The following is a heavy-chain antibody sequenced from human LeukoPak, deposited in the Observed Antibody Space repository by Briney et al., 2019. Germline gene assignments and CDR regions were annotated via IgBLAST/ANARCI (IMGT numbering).Heavy chain of an antibody. V-gene: IGHV3-23*01. CDR3: AKDLGHSTTFNGMDV. CDR1: GFTFSSYA. CDR2: ISGSGGST. D-gene: IGHD2/OR15-2a*01. J-gene: IGHJ6*02. Sequence: GGSLRLSCAATGFTFSSYAMSWVRQAPGKGLEWVSAISGSGGSTYYADSVKGRFTISRDNSKNTLYLQMNSLRAEDTAVYYCAKDLGHSTTFNGMDVWGQGTTVTVSS.